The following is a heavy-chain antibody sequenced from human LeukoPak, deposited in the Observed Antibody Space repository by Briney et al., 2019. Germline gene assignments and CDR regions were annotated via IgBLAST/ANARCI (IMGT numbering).Heavy chain of an antibody. CDR1: GYTFTSYY. D-gene: IGHD2-15*01. CDR3: ARDRCSGGSCYSETYYYYYYGMDV. Sequence: ASVKVSCKASGYTFTSYYMHWVRQAPGQGLEWMGIINPSGGSTSYAQKFQGRVTMTRDTSTSTVYMELSRLRSDDTAVYYCARDRCSGGSCYSETYYYYYYGMDVWGQGTTVTVSS. V-gene: IGHV1-46*01. J-gene: IGHJ6*02. CDR2: INPSGGST.